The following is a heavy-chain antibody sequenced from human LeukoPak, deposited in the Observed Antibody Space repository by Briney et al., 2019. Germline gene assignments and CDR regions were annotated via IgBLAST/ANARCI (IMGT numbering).Heavy chain of an antibody. J-gene: IGHJ4*02. CDR3: AKGPQVGSGYHPDF. CDR1: GFTFSSYA. D-gene: IGHD3-22*01. CDR2: VSGSGNNI. Sequence: GGSLTLSCAASGFTFSSYAMSWVRQAPGKGLEWVSVVSGSGNNIYYADSVKGRFTISRDYSKNTLRLQMSSLTVEDTAIYYCAKGPQVGSGYHPDFWGQGTLVTVSS. V-gene: IGHV3-23*01.